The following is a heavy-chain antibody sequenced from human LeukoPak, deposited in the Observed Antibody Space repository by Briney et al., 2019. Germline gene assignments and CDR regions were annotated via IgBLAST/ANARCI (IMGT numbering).Heavy chain of an antibody. CDR2: IYYGGST. J-gene: IGHJ6*02. D-gene: IGHD6-13*01. Sequence: SETLSLTCTVSGGSISSSSYYWGWIRQPPGKGLEWIGSIYYGGSTYYNPSLKSRVTISVDTSKNQFSLKLSSVTAADTAVYYCARDDAAAEGYYYYGMDVWGQGTTVTVSS. V-gene: IGHV4-39*07. CDR1: GGSISSSSYY. CDR3: ARDDAAAEGYYYYGMDV.